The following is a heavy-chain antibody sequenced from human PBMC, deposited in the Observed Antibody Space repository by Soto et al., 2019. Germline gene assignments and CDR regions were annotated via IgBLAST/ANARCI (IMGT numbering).Heavy chain of an antibody. CDR3: ARELGGQNYGNLSGGLDP. Sequence: ALCLTWTVSGGFISSGGYYWSWIRQHPGKGLEWIGYIYYSGSTYYNPSLKSRVTISVDTSKNQFSLKLSSVTAADTAVYYCARELGGQNYGNLSGGLDPWGQGTLVTVSS. CDR1: GGFISSGGYY. V-gene: IGHV4-31*02. J-gene: IGHJ5*02. CDR2: IYYSGST. D-gene: IGHD3-9*01.